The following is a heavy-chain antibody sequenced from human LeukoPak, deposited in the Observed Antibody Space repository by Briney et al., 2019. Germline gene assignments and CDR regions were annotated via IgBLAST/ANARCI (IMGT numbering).Heavy chain of an antibody. CDR2: INHSGST. D-gene: IGHD1/OR15-1a*01. Sequence: SETLSLTCAVYGGSFSGYYWSWLRQPPGKGLEWIGEINHSGSTNYNPSLKSRVTISVDTSKNQFSLKLSSVTAADTAVYYCARGIRSWNRIYFDYWGQGTLVTVSS. CDR1: GGSFSGYY. CDR3: ARGIRSWNRIYFDY. V-gene: IGHV4-34*01. J-gene: IGHJ4*02.